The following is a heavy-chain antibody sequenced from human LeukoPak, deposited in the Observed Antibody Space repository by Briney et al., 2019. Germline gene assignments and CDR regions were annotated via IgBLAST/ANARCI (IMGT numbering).Heavy chain of an antibody. Sequence: SSETLSLTCTVSGGSISSYYWSWIRQPPGKGLEWIGYIYYSGCTNYNPSLKSRVTISVDTSKNQFSLKLSSVTAADTAVYYCARADRPRGYSGYDYHTFDYWGQGTLVTVSS. J-gene: IGHJ4*02. V-gene: IGHV4-59*01. CDR2: IYYSGCT. CDR3: ARADRPRGYSGYDYHTFDY. D-gene: IGHD5-12*01. CDR1: GGSISSYY.